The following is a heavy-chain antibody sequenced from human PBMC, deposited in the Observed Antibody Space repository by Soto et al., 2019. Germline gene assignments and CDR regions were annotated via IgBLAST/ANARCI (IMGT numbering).Heavy chain of an antibody. Sequence: VVSLRLSCAASGFTFSSYAMSWVRQAPGKGLEWVSNIRHSGANRYYADSVKGRFTISRDNSKNTLYLQMNSLRAEETAIYYCAKARSLDYYDSGGYHFDVRGQGTLVTV. CDR2: IRHSGANR. CDR3: AKARSLDYYDSGGYHFDV. V-gene: IGHV3-23*01. D-gene: IGHD3-22*01. CDR1: GFTFSSYA. J-gene: IGHJ4*02.